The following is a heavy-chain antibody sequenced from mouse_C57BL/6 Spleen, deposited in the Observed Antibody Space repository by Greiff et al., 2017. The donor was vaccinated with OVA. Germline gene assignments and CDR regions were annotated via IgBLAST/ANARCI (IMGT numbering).Heavy chain of an antibody. CDR1: GYTFTSYT. CDR2: INPSSGYT. D-gene: IGHD2-5*01. V-gene: IGHV1-4*01. J-gene: IGHJ4*01. Sequence: QVQLQQSGAELARPGASVKMSCKASGYTFTSYTMHWVNQRPGQGLEWIGYINPSSGYTKYNQKFKDKATLTADKSSSTAYMQLSSLTSEDSAVYYCAREGNSNFYYAMDYWGQGTSVTVSS. CDR3: AREGNSNFYYAMDY.